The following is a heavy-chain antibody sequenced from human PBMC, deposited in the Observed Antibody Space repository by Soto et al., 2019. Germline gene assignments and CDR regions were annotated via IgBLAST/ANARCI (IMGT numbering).Heavy chain of an antibody. J-gene: IGHJ5*02. CDR1: GGSISSYY. CDR3: ARHVKRQQLGRGSTWTSNWFDP. D-gene: IGHD6-13*01. Sequence: SETLSLTCTVSGGSISSYYWSWIRQPPGKGLEWIGYIYYSGSTNYNPSLKSRVTISVNTSKNQFSLKLSSVTAADTAVYYCARHVKRQQLGRGSTWTSNWFDPWGQGTLVTVSS. CDR2: IYYSGST. V-gene: IGHV4-59*08.